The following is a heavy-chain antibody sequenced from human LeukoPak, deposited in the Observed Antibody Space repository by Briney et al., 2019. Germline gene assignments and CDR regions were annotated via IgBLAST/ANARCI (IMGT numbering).Heavy chain of an antibody. CDR2: IKPDESEK. CDR3: ARVNLGATFDY. CDR1: GFTFSSYW. Sequence: GGSLRLSCAASGFTFSSYWMTWVRQAPGKGLEWVANIKPDESEKYYVDSVEGRFTISRDNAKNSLYLQMNSLRAEDMAVYYCARVNLGATFDYWGQGTLVTVSS. V-gene: IGHV3-7*01. J-gene: IGHJ4*02. D-gene: IGHD1-26*01.